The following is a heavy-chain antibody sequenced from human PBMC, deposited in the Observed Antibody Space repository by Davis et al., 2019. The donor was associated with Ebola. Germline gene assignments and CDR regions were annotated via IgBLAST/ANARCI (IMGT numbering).Heavy chain of an antibody. J-gene: IGHJ6*04. D-gene: IGHD5-18*01. CDR3: ARGWLRAGLDV. CDR2: TYYNYKWYN. CDR1: RHSVSSGG. Sequence: HSQTLPLTCSISRHSVSSGGLNCISQSASRRIEWRGRTYYNYKWYNDYAVSVKSRMSINPDTSKNQFSLQLNSVTPEDTALYYCARGWLRAGLDVWDEGTTVTVPS. V-gene: IGHV6-1*01.